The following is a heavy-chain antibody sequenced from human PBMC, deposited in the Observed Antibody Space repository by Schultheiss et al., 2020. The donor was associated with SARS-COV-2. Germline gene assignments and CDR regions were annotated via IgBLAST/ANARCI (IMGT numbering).Heavy chain of an antibody. CDR1: GYTFTSYG. CDR3: ARDLGSSAWYRNAFDS. J-gene: IGHJ4*02. D-gene: IGHD6-19*01. V-gene: IGHV1-2*02. CDR2: INPNSGGT. Sequence: ASVKVSCMTSGYTFTSYGISWVRQAPGQGLEWMGWINPNSGGTNYAQKFQGRVTMTRDTSISTAYMELSSLRSDDTAVYYCARDLGSSAWYRNAFDSWGQGTLVTVSS.